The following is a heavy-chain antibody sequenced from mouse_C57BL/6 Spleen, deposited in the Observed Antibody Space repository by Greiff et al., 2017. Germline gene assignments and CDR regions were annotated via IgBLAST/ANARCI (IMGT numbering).Heavy chain of an antibody. CDR2: INPSTGGT. CDR3: AREGYYAMDY. CDR1: GYSFTGYY. V-gene: IGHV1-42*01. J-gene: IGHJ4*01. Sequence: EVQRVESGPELVKPGASVKISCKASGYSFTGYYMNWVKQSPEKSLEWIGEINPSTGGTTYNQKFKAKATLTVDKSSSTAYMQLKSLTSEDSAVYYCAREGYYAMDYWGQGTSVTVSS.